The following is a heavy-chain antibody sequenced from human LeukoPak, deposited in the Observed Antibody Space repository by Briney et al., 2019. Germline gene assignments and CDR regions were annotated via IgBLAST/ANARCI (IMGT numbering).Heavy chain of an antibody. CDR3: ARGGVAANY. V-gene: IGHV4-34*01. Sequence: SETLSLTCAVYGGSFSGYYWSWIRQPPGKGLEWIGEINHSGSTNYNPSLKSRVTISVDTSKNQFSLKLSSVTAADTAVYYCARGGVAANYWGQGTLVTVSS. J-gene: IGHJ4*02. CDR1: GGSFSGYY. CDR2: INHSGST. D-gene: IGHD2-15*01.